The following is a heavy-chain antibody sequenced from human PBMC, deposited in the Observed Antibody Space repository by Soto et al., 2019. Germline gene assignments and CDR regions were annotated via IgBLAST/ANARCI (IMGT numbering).Heavy chain of an antibody. J-gene: IGHJ5*02. Sequence: EVQLVESGGGLVQPGESLRLSCAASGFTFSSYWMHWVRQAPGKGLVWVSRINSDGSRTNYADSVKGRFTVSRDNAKNTQYLQMHSLRAEDTAVYYCARVLTGSWNWFDPWGQGILVTVSS. D-gene: IGHD6-13*01. CDR3: ARVLTGSWNWFDP. CDR1: GFTFSSYW. V-gene: IGHV3-74*01. CDR2: INSDGSRT.